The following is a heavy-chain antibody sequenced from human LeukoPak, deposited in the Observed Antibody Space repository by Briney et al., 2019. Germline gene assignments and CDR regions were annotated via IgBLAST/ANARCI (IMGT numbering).Heavy chain of an antibody. CDR2: IYYSGST. Sequence: SETLSLTCTVSGCSISSSSCYWGWIRQPPGKGLEWIGSIYYSGSTYYNPYLKTRVTISVDTSKNQFSLKLSSVTPADTAVYYCARGNWLELSYYYMDVWGKRTTVTVSS. V-gene: IGHV4-39*07. CDR1: GCSISSSSCY. CDR3: ARGNWLELSYYYMDV. D-gene: IGHD1-1*01. J-gene: IGHJ6*03.